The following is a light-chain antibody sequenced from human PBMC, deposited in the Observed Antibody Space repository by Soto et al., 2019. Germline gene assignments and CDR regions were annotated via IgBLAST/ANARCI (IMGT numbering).Light chain of an antibody. CDR2: AAS. CDR1: QGIAGY. V-gene: IGKV1-9*01. CDR3: QQLHSYPLT. J-gene: IGKJ4*01. Sequence: IQLTQSPSSPSASVGDRVSITCRASQGIAGYVVWYQQKPGKAPKLRIYAASSLQSGVPSRCSGCGSGTDFTLTISRLQPEDFATYYCQQLHSYPLTFGGGTKVDI.